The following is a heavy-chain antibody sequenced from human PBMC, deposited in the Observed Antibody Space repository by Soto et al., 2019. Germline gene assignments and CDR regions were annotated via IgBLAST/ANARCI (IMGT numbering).Heavy chain of an antibody. CDR3: ARLVQLYGEEYYFGTDV. V-gene: IGHV4-31*03. Sequence: PSETLSLTCTVSGGSISSGGLYWTWIRQHPGKGLEWIGHIYHSGNTYYSPSLKSRILISVDTSKNQFSLKVNSVTAADTAVYYCARLVQLYGEEYYFGTDVWGQGTTVTVSS. CDR2: IYHSGNT. J-gene: IGHJ6*02. D-gene: IGHD4-17*01. CDR1: GGSISSGGLY.